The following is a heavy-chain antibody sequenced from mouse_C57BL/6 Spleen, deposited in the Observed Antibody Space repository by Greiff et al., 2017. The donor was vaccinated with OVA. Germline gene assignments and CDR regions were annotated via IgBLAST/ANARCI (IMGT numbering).Heavy chain of an antibody. D-gene: IGHD3-2*02. V-gene: IGHV1-62-2*01. CDR1: GYTFTEYT. CDR2: FYPGSGSI. Sequence: QVQLQQSGAELVKPGASVKLSCKASGYTFTEYTIHWVKQRPGQGLEWIGWFYPGSGSIKYNEKFKDKATLTADKPSSTVYMELSKLTSEDSAVYFSARHETAQGLYYAMDYWGQGTSVTVSS. J-gene: IGHJ4*01. CDR3: ARHETAQGLYYAMDY.